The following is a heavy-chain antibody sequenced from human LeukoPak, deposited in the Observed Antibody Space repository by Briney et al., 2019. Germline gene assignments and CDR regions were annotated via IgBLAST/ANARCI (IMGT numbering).Heavy chain of an antibody. CDR2: INHSGST. D-gene: IGHD6-19*01. Sequence: SETLSLTCAVYGGSFSGYYWSWIRQPPGKGLESIGEINHSGSTNYNPSLKSRVTISVDTSKNQFSLKLSSVTAADTAVYYCARFPGWYSNWFDPWGQGTLVTVSS. V-gene: IGHV4-34*01. J-gene: IGHJ5*02. CDR3: ARFPGWYSNWFDP. CDR1: GGSFSGYY.